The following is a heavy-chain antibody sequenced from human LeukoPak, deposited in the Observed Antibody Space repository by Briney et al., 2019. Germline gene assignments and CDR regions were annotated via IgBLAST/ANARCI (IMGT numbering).Heavy chain of an antibody. J-gene: IGHJ4*02. CDR3: ARDLEGYSSSSWAFDY. Sequence: GASVKVSCKASGYTFTGYYMHWVRQAPGQGLEWMGWINPNSGGTNYAQKFQGRVTMTRDTSISTAYMELSRLRSDDTAVYYCARDLEGYSSSSWAFDYWGQGTLVTASS. CDR2: INPNSGGT. V-gene: IGHV1-2*02. D-gene: IGHD6-6*01. CDR1: GYTFTGYY.